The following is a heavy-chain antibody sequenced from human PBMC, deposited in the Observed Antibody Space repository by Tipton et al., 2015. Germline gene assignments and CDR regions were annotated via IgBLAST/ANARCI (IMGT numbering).Heavy chain of an antibody. V-gene: IGHV4-39*01. Sequence: TLSLTCTVSGVSISSTGYYWGWIRQPPGKGLEWIGSIYYSGDTYYNPSLKSRVTISEDTSRNHFSLKLTSVTAADTAVYYCATQYVDYDYWGQGTLVTVSS. D-gene: IGHD3-9*01. J-gene: IGHJ4*02. CDR3: ATQYVDYDY. CDR1: GVSISSTGYY. CDR2: IYYSGDT.